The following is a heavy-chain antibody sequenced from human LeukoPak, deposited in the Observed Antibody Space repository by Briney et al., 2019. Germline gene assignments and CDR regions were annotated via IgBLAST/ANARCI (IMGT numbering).Heavy chain of an antibody. V-gene: IGHV3-30*18. CDR3: AKEPDDKEYYFDY. Sequence: GRSLRLSCAASGFTFSSYGMHWVLQAPGKGLEWVAVISYDGSNKYYADSVKGRFTISRDNSKNTLYLQMNSLRAEDTAVYYCAKEPDDKEYYFDYWGQGTLVTVSS. J-gene: IGHJ4*02. D-gene: IGHD1-14*01. CDR1: GFTFSSYG. CDR2: ISYDGSNK.